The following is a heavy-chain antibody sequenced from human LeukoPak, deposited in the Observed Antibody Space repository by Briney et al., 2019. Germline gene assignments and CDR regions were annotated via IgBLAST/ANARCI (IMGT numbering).Heavy chain of an antibody. D-gene: IGHD3-10*01. Sequence: ASVKVSCKASGYTVTTYGITWVRQAPGQGLEWLGWISAYNGNTKYAQKVQGRVTMTTDTSTSTAYMELRSLTSDDTAVYYCARESVTMVRGDNDYWGQGTLVTVSS. V-gene: IGHV1-18*01. J-gene: IGHJ4*02. CDR3: ARESVTMVRGDNDY. CDR1: GYTVTTYG. CDR2: ISAYNGNT.